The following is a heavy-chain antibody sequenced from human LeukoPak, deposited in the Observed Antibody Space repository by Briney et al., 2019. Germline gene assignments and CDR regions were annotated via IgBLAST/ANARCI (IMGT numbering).Heavy chain of an antibody. J-gene: IGHJ4*02. CDR3: ARGSPSDY. Sequence: GGSLRLSCAASGFTLNDYAMHWVRQAPGKGLEWVAVISSDGNNIHYADAVKGRFTISRDTSKNTVCLQIDSLRVEDTAIYYCARGSPSDYWGQGTLVTVPP. CDR1: GFTLNDYA. V-gene: IGHV3-30*04. CDR2: ISSDGNNI.